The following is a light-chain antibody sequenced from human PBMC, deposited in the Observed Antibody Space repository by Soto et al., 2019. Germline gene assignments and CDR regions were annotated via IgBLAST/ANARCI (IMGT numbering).Light chain of an antibody. CDR2: DVN. CDR1: SSDVGGYNY. V-gene: IGLV2-14*01. J-gene: IGLJ1*01. CDR3: TSYSISSLYV. Sequence: QSVLTQPASVSGSPGQSITISCTGVSSDVGGYNYVSWYQQHPGKAPKLMIYDVNNRPSGVSSRFSGSKSGNTASLTISGLQAEDEADYYCTSYSISSLYVFGTGTKLTVL.